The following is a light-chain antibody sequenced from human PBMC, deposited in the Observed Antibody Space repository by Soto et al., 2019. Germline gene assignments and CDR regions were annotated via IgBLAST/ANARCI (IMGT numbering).Light chain of an antibody. CDR1: SSDVGRYNY. Sequence: QSALTQPASVSGSPGQSITISCTGTSSDVGRYNYVSWYQQHPGKAPKFMIYEVSNRPSGVSNRFSGSKSGNTASLTISGLQAEDEADYYCTSYTSINTYVFGTGTKVNVL. J-gene: IGLJ1*01. CDR2: EVS. CDR3: TSYTSINTYV. V-gene: IGLV2-14*01.